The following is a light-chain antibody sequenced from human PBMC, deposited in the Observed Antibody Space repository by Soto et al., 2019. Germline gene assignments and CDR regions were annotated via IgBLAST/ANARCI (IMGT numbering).Light chain of an antibody. Sequence: EVVLTQSPVTLSLSPGERATLSCRASQSFRGLLAWYQQKPGQAHRLLIYDAYNRATGIQPRFSGSGSGTDFTLTIRSLEPGDSAVYYCQQRHMWPITFGQGTRLEIK. CDR2: DAY. J-gene: IGKJ5*01. V-gene: IGKV3-11*01. CDR1: QSFRGL. CDR3: QQRHMWPIT.